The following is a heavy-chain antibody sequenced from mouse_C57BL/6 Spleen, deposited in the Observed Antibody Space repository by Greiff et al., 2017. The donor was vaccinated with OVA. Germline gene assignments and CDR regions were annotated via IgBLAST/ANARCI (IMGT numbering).Heavy chain of an antibody. CDR3: APITTVVAYYAMDY. CDR1: GYTFTDYY. CDR2: INPNNGGT. V-gene: IGHV1-26*01. J-gene: IGHJ4*01. D-gene: IGHD1-1*01. Sequence: EVQLQQSGPELVKPGASVKISCKASGYTFTDYYMTWVKQSHGKSLEWIGDINPNNGGTSYNQKFKGKATLTVDKSSSTAYMELRSLTSEDSAVYYCAPITTVVAYYAMDYWGQGTSVTVSS.